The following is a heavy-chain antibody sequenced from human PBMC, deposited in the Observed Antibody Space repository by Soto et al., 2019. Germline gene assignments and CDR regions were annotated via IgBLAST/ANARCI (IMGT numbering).Heavy chain of an antibody. CDR3: ARDYYDSSGYPAFRGCLYY. D-gene: IGHD3-22*01. Sequence: PGGFLRLSCTASGFTFSSYGRHWVRQAPGKGLEWVAVIWYDGSNKYYADSVKGRFTISRDNSKNTLYLQMNSLRAEDTAVYYCARDYYDSSGYPAFRGCLYYWGQGTLVTVSS. V-gene: IGHV3-33*01. J-gene: IGHJ4*02. CDR1: GFTFSSYG. CDR2: IWYDGSNK.